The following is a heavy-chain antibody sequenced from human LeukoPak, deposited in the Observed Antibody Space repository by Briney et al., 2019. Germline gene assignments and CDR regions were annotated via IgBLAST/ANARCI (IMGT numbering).Heavy chain of an antibody. J-gene: IGHJ4*02. CDR2: IYYSGST. CDR3: ARAEWLRRPFDY. Sequence: SETLSLTCTVSGGSISSSSYYWGWIRQPPGKGLEWIGSIYYSGSTYYNPSLKSRVTISVDTSKNQFSLKLSSVTAADTAVYYCARAEWLRRPFDYWGQGTLVTVSS. D-gene: IGHD5-12*01. CDR1: GGSISSSSYY. V-gene: IGHV4-39*01.